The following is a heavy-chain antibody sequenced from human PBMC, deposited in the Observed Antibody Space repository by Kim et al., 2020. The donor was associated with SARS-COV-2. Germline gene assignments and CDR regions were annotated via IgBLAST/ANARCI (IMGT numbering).Heavy chain of an antibody. D-gene: IGHD4-17*01. J-gene: IGHJ3*02. V-gene: IGHV1-18*01. CDR3: ARDGDYGHAFDI. Sequence: NYAPKLQGRVTMTTDTSTSTAYMELRSLRSDDTAVYYCARDGDYGHAFDIWGQGTMVTVSS.